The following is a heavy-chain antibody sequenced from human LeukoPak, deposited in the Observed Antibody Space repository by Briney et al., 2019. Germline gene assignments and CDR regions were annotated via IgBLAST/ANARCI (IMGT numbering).Heavy chain of an antibody. J-gene: IGHJ5*02. D-gene: IGHD4-11*01. Sequence: SETLSLTCIGSSDSVNTYYCNWIRQPPGKGLEWIGYIYYGGSTKYNPSLKSRVTISVDTSKNQFSLKLTSVTAADTAVYYCAISNTVRRPFFDPWGPGTLVTVSS. CDR1: SDSVNTYY. V-gene: IGHV4-59*02. CDR2: IYYGGST. CDR3: AISNTVRRPFFDP.